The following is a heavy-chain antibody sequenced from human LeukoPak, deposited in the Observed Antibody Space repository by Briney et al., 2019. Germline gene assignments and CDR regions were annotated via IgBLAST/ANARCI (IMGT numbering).Heavy chain of an antibody. D-gene: IGHD3-22*01. Sequence: PGGSLRLSCAASGFTFSTYAMSWVRQAPGKGLEWVSGISVSGGRTDYADSVKGRFTISRDNSKNTLYLQMNSLRAEDTAVYYCAKRWPGYDKSTYPPHYFDYWGQGTLDTVSS. CDR3: AKRWPGYDKSTYPPHYFDY. CDR2: ISVSGGRT. J-gene: IGHJ4*02. CDR1: GFTFSTYA. V-gene: IGHV3-23*01.